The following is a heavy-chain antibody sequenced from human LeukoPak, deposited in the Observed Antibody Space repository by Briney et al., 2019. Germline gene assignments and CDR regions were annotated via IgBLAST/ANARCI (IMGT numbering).Heavy chain of an antibody. CDR2: IYSGGST. J-gene: IGHJ4*02. CDR3: ARDNY. Sequence: PGGXXRLSCAASGFTVSSNYMSWVRQAPGKGVEWVSVIYSGGSTYYTDSVTGRFTISRDNSKNTLYLQMNSLRAEDTAVYYCARDNYWGQGTLVTVSS. V-gene: IGHV3-66*02. CDR1: GFTVSSNY.